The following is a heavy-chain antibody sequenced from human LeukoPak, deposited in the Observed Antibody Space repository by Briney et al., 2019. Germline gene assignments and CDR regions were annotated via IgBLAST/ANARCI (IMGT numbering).Heavy chain of an antibody. CDR1: GFTFSSYS. J-gene: IGHJ4*02. CDR2: ISYDGSDN. D-gene: IGHD1-26*01. CDR3: TRGQIVGADARVDY. Sequence: GGSLRLSCTASGFTFSSYSIHWVRQAPGKGLEWVADISYDGSDNNYADSVKGRFTIARDNPKNTLYLQMNSLRAEDTALYYCTRGQIVGADARVDYWGQGTLVTVSS. V-gene: IGHV3-30-3*01.